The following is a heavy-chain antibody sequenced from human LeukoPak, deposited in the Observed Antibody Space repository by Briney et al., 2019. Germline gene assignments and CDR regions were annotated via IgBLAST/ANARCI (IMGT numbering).Heavy chain of an antibody. CDR1: GGSFSGYY. Sequence: TSETLSLTCAVYGGSFSGYYWSWIRQPPGKGLEWIGEINHSGSTNYSPSLKSRVTISVHTSKNQFSLKLSSLTAADTAVYYCARGMLRGRKAGYCSGGSCYSFADYWGQGTLVTVSS. CDR2: INHSGST. CDR3: ARGMLRGRKAGYCSGGSCYSFADY. V-gene: IGHV4-34*01. J-gene: IGHJ4*02. D-gene: IGHD2-15*01.